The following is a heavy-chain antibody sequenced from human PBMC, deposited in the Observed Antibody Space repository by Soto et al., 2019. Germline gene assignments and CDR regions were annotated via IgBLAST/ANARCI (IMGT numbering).Heavy chain of an antibody. CDR3: ARDRATYGDYGAYYYYYMDV. J-gene: IGHJ6*03. CDR2: ISAYNGNT. CDR1: GYTFTSYG. Sequence: ASVNVSCKASGYTFTSYGISWVRQAPGQGLEWMGWISAYNGNTNYAQKLQGRVTMTTDTSTSTAYMELRSLRSDDTAVYYCARDRATYGDYGAYYYYYMDVWGKGTTVTVSS. D-gene: IGHD4-17*01. V-gene: IGHV1-18*01.